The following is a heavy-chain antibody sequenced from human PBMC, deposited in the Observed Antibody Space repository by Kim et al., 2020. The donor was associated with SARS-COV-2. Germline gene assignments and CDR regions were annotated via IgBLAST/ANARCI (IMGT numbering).Heavy chain of an antibody. J-gene: IGHJ4*02. V-gene: IGHV3-33*01. D-gene: IGHD5-12*01. Sequence: ADAVKGRFTISRDNSKNTLYLQMNSLRTEDTAVYYCARASKRWLQLVGDYWGQGTLVTVSS. CDR3: ARASKRWLQLVGDY.